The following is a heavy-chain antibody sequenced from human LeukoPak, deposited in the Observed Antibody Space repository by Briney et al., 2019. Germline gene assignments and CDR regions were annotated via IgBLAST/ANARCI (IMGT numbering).Heavy chain of an antibody. CDR2: ISYDGSNK. J-gene: IGHJ4*02. V-gene: IGHV3-30*03. D-gene: IGHD3-3*01. Sequence: GGSLRLSCAASGFTFSNYGMHWVRQAPGKGLEWVAVISYDGSNKYYADSVKGRFTISRDNSKNTLYLQMNSLRAEDTAVYYCARGVDFFDYWGQGTLVTVSS. CDR1: GFTFSNYG. CDR3: ARGVDFFDY.